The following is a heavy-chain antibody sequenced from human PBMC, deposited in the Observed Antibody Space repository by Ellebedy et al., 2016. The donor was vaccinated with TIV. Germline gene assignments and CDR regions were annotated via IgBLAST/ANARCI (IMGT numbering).Heavy chain of an antibody. Sequence: GGSLRLXXQGSGYSFSGYWVAWVRQMPGKGLEWMAIIHPGDSNVKYSPSFEGQVTISADKSISTAYLQWTSLKASDTAMYYCARRSEMATIDFDYWGQGTLVTVSS. D-gene: IGHD5-24*01. CDR3: ARRSEMATIDFDY. CDR1: GYSFSGYW. J-gene: IGHJ4*02. CDR2: IHPGDSNV. V-gene: IGHV5-51*01.